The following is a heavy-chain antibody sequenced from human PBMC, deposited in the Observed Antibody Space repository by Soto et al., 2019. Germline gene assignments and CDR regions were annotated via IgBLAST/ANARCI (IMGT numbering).Heavy chain of an antibody. D-gene: IGHD2-2*01. Sequence: PGESLKISCKGSGYSFTSYWISWVRQMPGKGLEWVGRIDPSDSYTNYSPSFQGHVTISADKSISTAYLQWSSLKASDTAMYYCASKLVVPAATQVPYYYYGMEVWGQGTTVTVSS. CDR1: GYSFTSYW. J-gene: IGHJ6*02. CDR2: IDPSDSYT. V-gene: IGHV5-10-1*01. CDR3: ASKLVVPAATQVPYYYYGMEV.